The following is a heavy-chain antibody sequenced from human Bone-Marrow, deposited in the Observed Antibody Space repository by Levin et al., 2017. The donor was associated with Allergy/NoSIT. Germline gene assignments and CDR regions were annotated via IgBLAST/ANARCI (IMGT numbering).Heavy chain of an antibody. Sequence: GESLKISCKASGYTFTSYYMHWVRQAPGQGLEWMGIINPSGGSTSYAQKFQGRVTMTRDTSTSTVYMELSSLRSEDTAVYYCARASTVNFDYWGQGTLVTVSS. D-gene: IGHD5/OR15-5a*01. V-gene: IGHV1-46*01. J-gene: IGHJ4*02. CDR1: GYTFTSYY. CDR3: ARASTVNFDY. CDR2: INPSGGST.